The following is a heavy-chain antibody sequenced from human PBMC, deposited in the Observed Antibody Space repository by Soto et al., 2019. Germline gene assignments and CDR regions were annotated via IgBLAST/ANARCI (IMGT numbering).Heavy chain of an antibody. Sequence: ASVKVSCKASGYTFTSYAMHWVRQAPGQRLEWMGWINAGNGNTKYSQKFQGRVTMTRDTSTSTVYMELSSLRSEDTAVYYCARSGALYGSGSSTYYYYGMDVWGQGTTVTV. V-gene: IGHV1-3*01. CDR2: INAGNGNT. CDR3: ARSGALYGSGSSTYYYYGMDV. J-gene: IGHJ6*02. D-gene: IGHD3-10*01. CDR1: GYTFTSYA.